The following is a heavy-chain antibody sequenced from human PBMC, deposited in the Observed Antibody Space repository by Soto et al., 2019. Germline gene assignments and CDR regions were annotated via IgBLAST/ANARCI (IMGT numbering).Heavy chain of an antibody. CDR2: IYYSGST. CDR1: GGSISSSSYY. V-gene: IGHV4-39*01. CDR3: AGRLWIQLWRRPLRGRVEGMDV. Sequence: SETLSLTCTVSGGSISSSSYYWGWIRQPPGKGLEWIGSIYYSGSTYYNPSLKSRVTISVDTSKNQFSLKLSSVTAADTAVYYCAGRLWIQLWRRPLRGRVEGMDVWGQGTTVTVSS. J-gene: IGHJ6*02. D-gene: IGHD5-18*01.